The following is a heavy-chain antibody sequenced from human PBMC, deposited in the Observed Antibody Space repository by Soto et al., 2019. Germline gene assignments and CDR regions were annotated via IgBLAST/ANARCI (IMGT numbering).Heavy chain of an antibody. J-gene: IGHJ6*02. D-gene: IGHD6-13*01. CDR1: GFTFSSYA. CDR3: VRDSGQQLVLYYYYGMDV. V-gene: IGHV3-30-3*01. CDR2: ISYDGSNK. Sequence: GGSLRLSCAASGFTFSSYAMHWVRQAPGKGLEWVAVISYDGSNKYYADSVKGRFTISRDNSKNTLYLQMNSLRAEDTAVYYCVRDSGQQLVLYYYYGMDVWGQGTTVTVSS.